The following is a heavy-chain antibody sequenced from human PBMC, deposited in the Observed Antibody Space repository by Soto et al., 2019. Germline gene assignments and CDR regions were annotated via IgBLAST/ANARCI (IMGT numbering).Heavy chain of an antibody. CDR3: ARDLVVVPAAIRDAFDI. J-gene: IGHJ3*02. D-gene: IGHD2-2*01. CDR1: GSTFTSYA. Sequence: ASVKVSCKASGSTFTSYAMHWVRQAPGQRLEWMGWINAGNGNTKYSQKFQGRVTITADKSTSTAYMELSSLRSEDTAVYYCARDLVVVPAAIRDAFDIWGQGTMVTVS. CDR2: INAGNGNT. V-gene: IGHV1-3*01.